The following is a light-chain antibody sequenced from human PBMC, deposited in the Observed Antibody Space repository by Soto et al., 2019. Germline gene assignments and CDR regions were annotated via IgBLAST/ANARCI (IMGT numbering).Light chain of an antibody. CDR3: QQYDNYSWRT. CDR2: DAS. V-gene: IGKV1-5*01. J-gene: IGKJ1*01. Sequence: DIQMTQSPSTLSASVGDRVTITCRASQTIGTWLAWYQQRPGKAPRLLIHDASTLENGVPSRFSGSGSGTEFTLTVSSLQPDDFATYYCQQYDNYSWRTFGQGTKV. CDR1: QTIGTW.